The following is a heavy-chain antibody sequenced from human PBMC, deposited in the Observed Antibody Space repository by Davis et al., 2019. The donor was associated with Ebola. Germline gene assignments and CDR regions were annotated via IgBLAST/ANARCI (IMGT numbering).Heavy chain of an antibody. CDR2: IIPAFATT. CDR1: GYSFSSYW. D-gene: IGHD6-13*01. J-gene: IGHJ4*02. CDR3: TTEGSSSEFDN. Sequence: KIPCKGSGYSFSSYWIAWVRQAPGHGLEWMGGIIPAFATTNTAQKFQGRVTFSADESSHTAYMELSRLRYEDTAVYFCTTEGSSSEFDNWGQGTLVTVSS. V-gene: IGHV1-69*01.